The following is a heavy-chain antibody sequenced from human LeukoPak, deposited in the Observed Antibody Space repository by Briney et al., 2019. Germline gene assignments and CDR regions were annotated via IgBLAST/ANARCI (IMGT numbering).Heavy chain of an antibody. CDR3: AREDSSGYYNDY. J-gene: IGHJ4*02. Sequence: GASVKVSCKASGYTFTSYYMHWVRQAPGQGLEWMGIINPSGGSTSYAQKFQGRVTMTRDTPTSTVYMELSSLRSGDTAVYYCAREDSSGYYNDYWGQGTLVTVSS. D-gene: IGHD3-22*01. V-gene: IGHV1-46*01. CDR2: INPSGGST. CDR1: GYTFTSYY.